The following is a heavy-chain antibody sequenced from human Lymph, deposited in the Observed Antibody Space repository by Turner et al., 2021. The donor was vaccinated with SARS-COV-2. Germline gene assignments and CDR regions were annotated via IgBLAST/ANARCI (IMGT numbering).Heavy chain of an antibody. D-gene: IGHD3-16*01. V-gene: IGHV3-33*01. J-gene: IGHJ4*02. CDR1: EFTFSNSG. CDR2: IWFDGSNK. Sequence: QVQLVESGGGVVQPGRSLRRSCAASEFTFSNSGMHWVRQAPGKGLEWVAVIWFDGSNKYYADSVKGRFTISRDKSKNTLYLQMNSLRAEDTAVYYCARHNGGRLDYWGQGTLVTVSS. CDR3: ARHNGGRLDY.